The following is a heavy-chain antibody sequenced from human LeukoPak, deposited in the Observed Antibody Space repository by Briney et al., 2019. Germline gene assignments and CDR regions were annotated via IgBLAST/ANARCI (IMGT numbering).Heavy chain of an antibody. J-gene: IGHJ4*02. CDR2: ISYDGTDK. V-gene: IGHV3-30*18. Sequence: GKSLRLSCAASGLTFSSYGMHWVRQAPGKGLEWVALISYDGTDKYYADSVKGRFTISRDNSKNTLNLQMDSLRPEDTAVYYCAKGQGGYYGSGSYSPLDYWGRGTLVTVSS. CDR3: AKGQGGYYGSGSYSPLDY. CDR1: GLTFSSYG. D-gene: IGHD3-10*01.